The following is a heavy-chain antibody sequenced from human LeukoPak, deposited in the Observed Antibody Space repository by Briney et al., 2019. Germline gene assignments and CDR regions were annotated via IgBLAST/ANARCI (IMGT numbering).Heavy chain of an antibody. J-gene: IGHJ4*02. V-gene: IGHV3-9*01. CDR3: AKAYVDTAMVYFDY. CDR2: ISWNSGSI. Sequence: PGRSLRLSCAASGFTFDDYAMHWVRQAPGKGLEWVSGISWNSGSIGYADSVKGRFTISRDNAKNSLYLQTNSLRAEDTALYYCAKAYVDTAMVYFDYWGQGTLVTVSS. D-gene: IGHD5-18*01. CDR1: GFTFDDYA.